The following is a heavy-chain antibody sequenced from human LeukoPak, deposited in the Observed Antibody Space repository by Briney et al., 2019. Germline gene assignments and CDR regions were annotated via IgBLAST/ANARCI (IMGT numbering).Heavy chain of an antibody. Sequence: SETLSLTCSVSGGSISTYYGTWIRLSAGKGLEWIGRIHPSGSANYNPSLKSRVTMSIDTSKNQFSLKVTSVGAADTGVYYCARAPEFSSGWLLDCWGQGSLVTVSS. CDR2: IHPSGSA. D-gene: IGHD6-19*01. CDR3: ARAPEFSSGWLLDC. V-gene: IGHV4-4*07. CDR1: GGSISTYY. J-gene: IGHJ4*02.